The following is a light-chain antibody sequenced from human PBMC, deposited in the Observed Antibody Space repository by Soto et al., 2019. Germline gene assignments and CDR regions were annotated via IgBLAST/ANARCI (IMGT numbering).Light chain of an antibody. V-gene: IGKV1-5*03. Sequence: DIKMTQSPSTLSASVGDRVTITCRASQSISIWLAWYQQKPGQAPKMLIHWASTRRSGVPDRFSGSGSGTDFTLTISSLQAEDVAVYYCQQYDSLPPAFGGGAKVDNK. CDR2: WAS. CDR3: QQYDSLPPA. J-gene: IGKJ4*01. CDR1: QSISIW.